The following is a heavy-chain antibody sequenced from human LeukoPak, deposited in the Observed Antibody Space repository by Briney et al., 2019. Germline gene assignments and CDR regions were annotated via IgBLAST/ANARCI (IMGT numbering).Heavy chain of an antibody. J-gene: IGHJ5*02. CDR1: GFTFRSYA. CDR2: ISGTGDSP. V-gene: IGHV3-23*01. CDR3: AKDIGWFDP. Sequence: PGGFLRLSCAASGFTFRSYAMNWVRQAPGKGLEWVSAISGTGDSPHYADSVKGRFTISRDNSKNTLYLQMNSLRAEDTAFYYCAKDIGWFDPWGQGTLVTVSS.